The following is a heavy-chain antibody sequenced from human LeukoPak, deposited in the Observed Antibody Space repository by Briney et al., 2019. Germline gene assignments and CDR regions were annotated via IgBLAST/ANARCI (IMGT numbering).Heavy chain of an antibody. Sequence: ASVKASCKASGGTFSSYAISWVRQAPGQGLEWMGRIIPILGIANYAQKFQGRVTITADKSTSTAYMELSSLRSEDTAVYYCARDFLGYCSSTSCSLYYYYGMDVWGQGTTVTVSS. CDR1: GGTFSSYA. D-gene: IGHD2-2*01. CDR3: ARDFLGYCSSTSCSLYYYYGMDV. V-gene: IGHV1-69*04. J-gene: IGHJ6*02. CDR2: IIPILGIA.